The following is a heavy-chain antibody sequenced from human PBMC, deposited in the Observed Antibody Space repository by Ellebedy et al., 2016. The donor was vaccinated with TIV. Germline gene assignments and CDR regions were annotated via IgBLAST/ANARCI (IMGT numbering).Heavy chain of an antibody. V-gene: IGHV3-30*18. CDR1: GFTFSNYG. CDR3: AKVADYYHDSSGFPGN. CDR2: ISYDGSNK. D-gene: IGHD3-22*01. Sequence: PGGSLRLSCAASGFTFSNYGMHWVRQAPGKGLEWVSVISYDGSNKYYADSVKGRFTISRDNSKNTLYVQMNSLRAEDTAVYYCAKVADYYHDSSGFPGNWGQGTLVTVSS. J-gene: IGHJ4*02.